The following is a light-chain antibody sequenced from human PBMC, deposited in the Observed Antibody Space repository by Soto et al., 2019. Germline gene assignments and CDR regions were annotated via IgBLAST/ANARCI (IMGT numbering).Light chain of an antibody. V-gene: IGLV2-8*01. CDR1: SSDVGGYNY. CDR2: KVN. CDR3: SSYGGSNTVV. Sequence: QSALTQPPSASGSPGQSVTISCTGSSSDVGGYNYVSWYQHHPGKAPKLMIYKVNKRPPGVPDRLSGSKSGNTASLTVSGLQAEDEADYYCSSYGGSNTVVFGGGTKLTVL. J-gene: IGLJ2*01.